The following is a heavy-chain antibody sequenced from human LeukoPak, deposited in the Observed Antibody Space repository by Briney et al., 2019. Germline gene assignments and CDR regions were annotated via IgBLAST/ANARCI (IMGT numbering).Heavy chain of an antibody. CDR1: GFTFSSYA. V-gene: IGHV3-23*01. Sequence: GGSLRLYCAASGFTFSSYAMSWVRQAPGKRLEWVSAISGSGGSTYYADSVKGWFTISRDNSKNTLYLQMNSLRAEDTAVYYCAKRAYYGSGSSYWGQGTLVTVSS. CDR2: ISGSGGST. D-gene: IGHD3-10*01. J-gene: IGHJ4*02. CDR3: AKRAYYGSGSSY.